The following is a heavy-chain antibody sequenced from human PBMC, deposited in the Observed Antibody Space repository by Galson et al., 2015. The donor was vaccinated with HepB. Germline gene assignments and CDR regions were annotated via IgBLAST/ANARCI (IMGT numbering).Heavy chain of an antibody. V-gene: IGHV5-51*01. CDR1: GYSFHLYW. J-gene: IGHJ5*02. CDR3: VRRETLKPYPGGRNWFDP. D-gene: IGHD3-16*01. CDR2: IYPGDSET. Sequence: QSGAEVKKPGESLKISCKGSGYSFHLYWIAWVRQMPGKGLEWTGIIYPGDSETTYSPSFQGQVTISADKSTSTAYLQWSSLRASDTAMYFCVRRETLKPYPGGRNWFDPWGQGTLVTVSS.